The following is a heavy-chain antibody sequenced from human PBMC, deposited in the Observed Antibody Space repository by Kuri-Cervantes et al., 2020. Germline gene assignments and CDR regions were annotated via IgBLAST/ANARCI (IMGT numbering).Heavy chain of an antibody. J-gene: IGHJ4*02. CDR3: ARGTVWGSYRTDLDY. D-gene: IGHD3-16*02. CDR1: GFTFSSYS. CDR2: IWYDGSNK. V-gene: IGHV3-33*08. Sequence: GGSLRLSCAASGFTFSSYSMNWVRQAPGKGLEWVAVIWYDGSNKYYADSVKGRFTISRDNSKNTLYLQMNSLRAEDTAVYYCARGTVWGSYRTDLDYWGQGTLVTVSS.